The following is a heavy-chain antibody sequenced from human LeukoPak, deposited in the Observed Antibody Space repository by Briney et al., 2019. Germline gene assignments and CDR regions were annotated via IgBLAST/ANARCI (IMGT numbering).Heavy chain of an antibody. Sequence: GGSLRLSCAASGFAVSSYMSWVRQAPGKGLEWVSIIYSDGSTYYADSVKGRLTVSRDNSRNTLYLQMDSLRAEDTAVCYCARGRRYCSNTNCYAELDYWGQGTLVTVSS. CDR3: ARGRRYCSNTNCYAELDY. J-gene: IGHJ4*02. D-gene: IGHD2-2*01. CDR1: GFAVSSY. CDR2: IYSDGST. V-gene: IGHV3-53*01.